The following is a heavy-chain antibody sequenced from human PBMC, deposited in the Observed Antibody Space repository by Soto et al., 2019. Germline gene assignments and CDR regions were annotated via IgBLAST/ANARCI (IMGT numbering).Heavy chain of an antibody. CDR3: ARGRRCSVGSCCSYYYCYGMDV. CDR1: GGSFSGYY. V-gene: IGHV4-34*01. CDR2: INLSGGT. D-gene: IGHD2-15*01. Sequence: LSLTCAVYGGSFSGYYWSWIRQPPGEGLEWIGEINLSGGTNYNPSLKSRVTISVDTSKNQFSLKLSSVTAADTAVYYCARGRRCSVGSCCSYYYCYGMDVWGQGNTVTVSS. J-gene: IGHJ6*02.